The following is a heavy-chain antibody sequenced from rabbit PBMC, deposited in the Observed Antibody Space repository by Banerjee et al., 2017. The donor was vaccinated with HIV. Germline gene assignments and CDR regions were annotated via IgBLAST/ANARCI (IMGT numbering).Heavy chain of an antibody. D-gene: IGHD7-1*01. Sequence: QEQLEESGGDLVKPEGSLTLTCTASGFDFSSNGMCWVRQAPGKGLEWIGCVDTGSSDTWHASWVNGRFTISKISSTTVTLQMTSLTAADTATYFCARDLAAVTGWNFGLWGQGTLVTVS. CDR1: GFDFSSNG. CDR3: ARDLAAVTGWNFGL. CDR2: VDTGSSDT. J-gene: IGHJ4*01. V-gene: IGHV1S45*01.